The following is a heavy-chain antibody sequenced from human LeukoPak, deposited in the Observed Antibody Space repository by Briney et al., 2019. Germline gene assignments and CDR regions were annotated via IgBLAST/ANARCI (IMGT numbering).Heavy chain of an antibody. J-gene: IGHJ4*02. CDR2: INPRGGST. V-gene: IGHV1-46*01. CDR3: ARNNYYDSSGYYYFDY. CDR1: GYTFTSHF. Sequence: ASVKVSCKASGYTFTSHFMHWVRQAPGQGLEWMGIINPRGGSTSYTQKFQGRVTMTRDTSTSTVYMELSSLRSEDTAVYYCARNNYYDSSGYYYFDYWGQGTLVTVSS. D-gene: IGHD3-22*01.